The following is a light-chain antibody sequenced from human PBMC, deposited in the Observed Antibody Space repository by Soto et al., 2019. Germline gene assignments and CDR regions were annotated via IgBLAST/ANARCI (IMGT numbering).Light chain of an antibody. V-gene: IGKV1-39*01. CDR1: QSISRY. CDR2: VAS. J-gene: IGKJ4*01. CDR3: QQSSSTPQT. Sequence: DIQMTQSPSSLSASVGARVTLPCRASQSISRYLNWYQQKPGKAPKLIINVASTLQSGVPSRFSGSGSGTDFTLAISSLQPEDVATYYCQQSSSTPQTFGGGTKVDI.